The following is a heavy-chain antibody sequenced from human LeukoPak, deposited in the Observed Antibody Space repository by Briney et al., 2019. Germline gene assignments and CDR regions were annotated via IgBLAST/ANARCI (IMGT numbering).Heavy chain of an antibody. CDR3: VRDINLLDLAAPEFDY. Sequence: GGSLRLSCAASGFTFSNYVMHWVRQAPGKGLEWVAVISHDGRNEYFADSVKGRFTISRDNSKNTLYLQMNSLRAEDTAVYYCVRDINLLDLAAPEFDYWGQGTLVTVSS. D-gene: IGHD6-6*01. CDR2: ISHDGRNE. J-gene: IGHJ4*02. CDR1: GFTFSNYV. V-gene: IGHV3-30*01.